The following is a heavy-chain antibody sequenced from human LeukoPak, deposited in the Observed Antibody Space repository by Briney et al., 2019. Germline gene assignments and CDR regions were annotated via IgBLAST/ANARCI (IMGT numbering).Heavy chain of an antibody. CDR3: ARGYRLRITMVRSVFDY. Sequence: SETLSLTCTVSGGSISITSYYWGWIRQPPGKGLEWIGSMYSSGSTNYNPSLKSRVTISVDTSKNQFSLKLSSVTAADTAVYYCARGYRLRITMVRSVFDYWGQGTLVTVSS. D-gene: IGHD3-10*01. V-gene: IGHV4-39*07. J-gene: IGHJ4*02. CDR2: MYSSGST. CDR1: GGSISITSYY.